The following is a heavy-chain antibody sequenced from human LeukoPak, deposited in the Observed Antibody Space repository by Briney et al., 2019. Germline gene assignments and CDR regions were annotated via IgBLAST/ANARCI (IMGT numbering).Heavy chain of an antibody. CDR1: GFTFSSYG. J-gene: IGHJ4*02. V-gene: IGHV3-30*18. D-gene: IGHD3-22*01. CDR2: ISYDGSNK. Sequence: PGGSLRLSCAASGFTFSSYGMHWVRQAPGKGLEWVAVISYDGSNKYYADSVKGRFTISRDNSKNTLYLQMNSLRAEDTAVYYCAKAPRFNSGYSFDYWGQGTLVTVSS. CDR3: AKAPRFNSGYSFDY.